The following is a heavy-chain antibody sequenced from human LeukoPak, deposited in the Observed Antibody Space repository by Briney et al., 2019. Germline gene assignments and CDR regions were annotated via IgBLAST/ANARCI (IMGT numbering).Heavy chain of an antibody. J-gene: IGHJ4*02. Sequence: GGSLRLSCAASGLTVSNNYMTWVRQAPGKGLEWVSVIHIGGSTYYADSLRGRFTISRDNSKNTVYLQMNSLRVEDTAIYYCSGGGITFGGVLAFWGQGTLVTVSS. V-gene: IGHV3-66*01. D-gene: IGHD3-16*02. CDR2: IHIGGST. CDR3: SGGGITFGGVLAF. CDR1: GLTVSNNY.